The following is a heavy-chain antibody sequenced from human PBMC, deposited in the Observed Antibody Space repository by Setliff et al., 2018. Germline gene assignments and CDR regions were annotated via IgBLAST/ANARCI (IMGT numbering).Heavy chain of an antibody. CDR1: GDSMSSYY. V-gene: IGHV4-4*08. J-gene: IGHJ4*02. Sequence: SETLSLTCNVSGDSMSSYYWSWIRQAPGKGLEWLGYIQKRGSTTTKYNPSLGSRISMSLDTSKNQFSLQMDSLRTEDTAVYYCTREHTPWVGASHHDCSGQGILVTVSS. CDR3: TREHTPWVGASHHDC. D-gene: IGHD1-26*01. CDR2: IQKRGSTTT.